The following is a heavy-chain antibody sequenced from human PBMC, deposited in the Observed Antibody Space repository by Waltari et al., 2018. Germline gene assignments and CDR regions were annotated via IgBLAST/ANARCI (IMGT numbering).Heavy chain of an antibody. Sequence: QVQLQQWGAGLLKPVETLSLTCAVYGGSFSGYYWSWIRQPPGKGLEWIGEINHSGSTNYNPSLKSRVTISVDTSKNQFSLKLSSVTAADTAVYYCARVSPSGYYYYYMDVWGKGTTVTVSS. D-gene: IGHD3-10*01. CDR2: INHSGST. J-gene: IGHJ6*03. CDR1: GGSFSGYY. CDR3: ARVSPSGYYYYYMDV. V-gene: IGHV4-34*01.